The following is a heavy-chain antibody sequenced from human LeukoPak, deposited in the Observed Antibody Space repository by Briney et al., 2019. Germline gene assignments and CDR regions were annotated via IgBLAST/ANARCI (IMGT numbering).Heavy chain of an antibody. Sequence: PGGSLRLSCAASGFIFSSYWMSWVRQAPGKGLEWVANIKHDEVEKYHVDSVKGRFPISRDNAKNSLYLQMNSLRAEDTAVYFCARDAGALVTHFDSWGQGTLVTVSS. CDR1: GFIFSSYW. CDR3: ARDAGALVTHFDS. V-gene: IGHV3-7*03. J-gene: IGHJ4*02. CDR2: IKHDEVEK. D-gene: IGHD5-18*01.